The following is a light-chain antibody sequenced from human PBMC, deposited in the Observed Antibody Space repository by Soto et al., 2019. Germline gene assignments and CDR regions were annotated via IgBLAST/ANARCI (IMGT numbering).Light chain of an antibody. Sequence: EIVMTQSPATLSVSPGDRATLSCRASQSVSSNLAWYQQKPGQAPRLLIHGAYTRATGIPARFSGSGSGTEFTLIISSLQSEDFAVYYCQQYNVWPTFGQGTKVEIK. CDR2: GAY. V-gene: IGKV3-15*01. J-gene: IGKJ1*01. CDR1: QSVSSN. CDR3: QQYNVWPT.